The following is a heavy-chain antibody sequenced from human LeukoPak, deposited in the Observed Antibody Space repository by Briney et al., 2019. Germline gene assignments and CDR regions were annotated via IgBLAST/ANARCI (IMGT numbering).Heavy chain of an antibody. D-gene: IGHD3-9*01. V-gene: IGHV3-23*01. CDR1: GFIFSRYA. Sequence: GGSLRLSCTGSGFIFSRYAVSLVRQAPGKRLEWVSAISKNTVETYYADSVKGRLTISRDSSKNTVYLQMNSLRAEDTAVYYCVRDMEPLRYFDTWGQGTLVTVSS. J-gene: IGHJ4*02. CDR2: ISKNTVET. CDR3: VRDMEPLRYFDT.